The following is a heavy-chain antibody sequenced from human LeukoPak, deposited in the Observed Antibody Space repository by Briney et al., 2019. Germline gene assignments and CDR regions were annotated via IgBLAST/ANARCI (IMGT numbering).Heavy chain of an antibody. CDR1: GFTLSNYD. V-gene: IGHV3-21*01. J-gene: IGHJ5*02. D-gene: IGHD2-2*01. Sequence: GGSLRLSCAASGFTLSNYDMNWVRQAPGKGLEWVSSISTSSRYIYYKDSVRGRFTISRDDAKNSLYLEMNSLRAEDTAVYYCARADCSSSTCYLRRSWFDPWGQGTLATVSS. CDR3: ARADCSSSTCYLRRSWFDP. CDR2: ISTSSRYI.